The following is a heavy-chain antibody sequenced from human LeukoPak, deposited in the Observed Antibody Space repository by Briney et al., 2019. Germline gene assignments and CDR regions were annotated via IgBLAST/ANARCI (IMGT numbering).Heavy chain of an antibody. Sequence: PGGSLRLSCAASGFTFSSYSMNWVRQAPGKGLEWVAVIWYDGSNKYYADSVKGRFTISRDNSKNTLYLQMNSLRAEDTAVYYCAKQQLVTIALDYWGQGTLVTVSS. CDR2: IWYDGSNK. D-gene: IGHD6-13*01. CDR3: AKQQLVTIALDY. CDR1: GFTFSSYS. J-gene: IGHJ4*02. V-gene: IGHV3-33*06.